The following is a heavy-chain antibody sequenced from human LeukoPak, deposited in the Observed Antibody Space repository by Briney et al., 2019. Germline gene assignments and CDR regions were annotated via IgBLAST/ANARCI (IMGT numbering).Heavy chain of an antibody. CDR3: AKLPLRGSPSDY. V-gene: IGHV3-30*02. D-gene: IGHD1-26*01. CDR1: GFTFSSYG. Sequence: QSGGSLRLSCAASGFTFSSYGMHWVRQAPGKGLEWVAFIRYDGSNKYYADSVKGRFTISRDNSKNTLYLQMNSLRAEDTAVYYCAKLPLRGSPSDYWGQGTLVTVSS. J-gene: IGHJ4*02. CDR2: IRYDGSNK.